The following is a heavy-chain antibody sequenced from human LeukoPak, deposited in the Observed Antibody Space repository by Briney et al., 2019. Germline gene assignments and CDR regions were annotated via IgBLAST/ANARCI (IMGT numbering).Heavy chain of an antibody. CDR1: GFTVSSYW. V-gene: IGHV3-7*01. CDR3: ARDGTFIAAVGYSSGWYGGGSYYFDY. CDR2: IKQDGSEE. D-gene: IGHD6-19*01. Sequence: GGSLRLSCAASGFTVSSYWMSWVRQAPGKGLEWVANIKQDGSEEYYVDSVKGRFTISRDNAKNSLYLQMNSLRAEDTAVYYCARDGTFIAAVGYSSGWYGGGSYYFDYWGQGTLVTVSS. J-gene: IGHJ4*02.